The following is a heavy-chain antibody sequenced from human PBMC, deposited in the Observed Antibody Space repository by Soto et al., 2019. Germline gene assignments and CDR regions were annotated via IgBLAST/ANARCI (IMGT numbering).Heavy chain of an antibody. CDR1: GGTFNTYA. V-gene: IGHV1-69*01. CDR3: AKEAGDQ. D-gene: IGHD3-16*01. CDR2: IIPIFGIK. J-gene: IGHJ1*01. Sequence: QMQLVQSGAEVKERGSSVKISCKTSGGTFNTYALTWVRQAPGQGLEWIGGIIPIFGIKNVAQRFQGRVTITADESLTTAYMEMTSLRYDDTAVYYCAKEAGDQWGQGTLVTVSS.